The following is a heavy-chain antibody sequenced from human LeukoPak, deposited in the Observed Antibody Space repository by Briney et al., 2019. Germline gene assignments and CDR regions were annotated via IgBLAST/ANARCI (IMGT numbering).Heavy chain of an antibody. D-gene: IGHD2-15*01. J-gene: IGHJ5*02. CDR2: IWYDGSNK. CDR3: ARDRLRYCSGGSCYLLDP. Sequence: GGSLRLSCAASGFTFSSYGMHWVRQAPGKGLEWVAVIWYDGSNKYYADSVEGRFTISRDNSKNTLYLQMNSLRAEDTAVYYCARDRLRYCSGGSCYLLDPWGQGTLVTVSS. V-gene: IGHV3-33*01. CDR1: GFTFSSYG.